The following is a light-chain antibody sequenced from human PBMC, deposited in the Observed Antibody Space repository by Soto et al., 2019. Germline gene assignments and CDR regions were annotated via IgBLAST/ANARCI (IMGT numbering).Light chain of an antibody. V-gene: IGLV2-14*01. CDR2: DVS. CDR1: RSDVGGYNY. J-gene: IGLJ2*01. Sequence: QSALTQPASVSGSPGQSITISCTGTRSDVGGYNYVSWYKQKPGKAPKLVIYDVSHRPSGVSDRFFGSKSGNTSSLIISALQAEDEADYYCFSYSTSRARIFGGGTKLTVL. CDR3: FSYSTSRARI.